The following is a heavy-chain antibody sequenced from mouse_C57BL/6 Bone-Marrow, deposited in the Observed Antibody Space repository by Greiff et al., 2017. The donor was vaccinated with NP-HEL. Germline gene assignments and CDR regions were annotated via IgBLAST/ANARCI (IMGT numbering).Heavy chain of an antibody. CDR1: GFTFSSYG. J-gene: IGHJ3*01. CDR3: ARVFYYQAWFAY. CDR2: ISSGGSYT. D-gene: IGHD1-1*02. Sequence: EVKLMESGGDLVKPGGSLKLSCAASGFTFSSYGMSWVRQTPDKRLEWVATISSGGSYTYYPDSVKGRFTISRDNAKNTLYLQMSSLKSEDTAMYYCARVFYYQAWFAYWGQGTLVTVSA. V-gene: IGHV5-6*01.